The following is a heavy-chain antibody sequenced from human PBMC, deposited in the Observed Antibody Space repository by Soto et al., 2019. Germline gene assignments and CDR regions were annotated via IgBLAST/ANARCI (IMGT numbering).Heavy chain of an antibody. D-gene: IGHD3-10*01. CDR2: IIPMYGPA. Sequence: QVPLVQSGAEVKKPGSSVTVSCKASGGTFSSYAIHWVRQAPGQGLEWMGGIIPMYGPAKYAQRFQGRVTITADESTPPVYMELTSLTSQDTAVYYCARVTSMVRGVIDNWFDPWGHGTLVTVSS. V-gene: IGHV1-69*01. CDR1: GGTFSSYA. J-gene: IGHJ5*02. CDR3: ARVTSMVRGVIDNWFDP.